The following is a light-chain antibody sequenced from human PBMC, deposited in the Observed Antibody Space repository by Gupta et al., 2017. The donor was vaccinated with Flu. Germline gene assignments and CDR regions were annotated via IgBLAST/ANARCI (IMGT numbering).Light chain of an antibody. CDR2: TAS. J-gene: IGKJ2*01. CDR3: QQRDSSPQH. V-gene: IGKV1-39*01. CDR1: HSIGRD. Sequence: HMTQSPASLSAFVGDSVTITCRASHSIGRDLNWYQHKTGEAPKLLIFTASNVKRGVPSRFSGSGSGTEFTLTITRRQPEEFANYYCQQRDSSPQHFGQGTRLEI.